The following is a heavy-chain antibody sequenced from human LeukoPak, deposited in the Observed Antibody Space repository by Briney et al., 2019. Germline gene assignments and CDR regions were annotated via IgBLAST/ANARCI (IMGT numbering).Heavy chain of an antibody. J-gene: IGHJ3*02. CDR2: IKQDGSEK. Sequence: PGGSLRLSCAGSGFTFSNYWMTWVRQAPGKGLEWVASIKQDGSEKYYVDSVKGRFTISRDNARNSLNLQMNSLRAEDTAVYYCASPEWLPDSIDIWGQGTMVTVSS. CDR1: GFTFSNYW. D-gene: IGHD3-3*01. CDR3: ASPEWLPDSIDI. V-gene: IGHV3-7*01.